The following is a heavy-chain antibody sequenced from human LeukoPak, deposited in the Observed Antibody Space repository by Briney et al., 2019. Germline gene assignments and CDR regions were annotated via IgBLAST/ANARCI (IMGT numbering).Heavy chain of an antibody. CDR2: ISYDGSNK. J-gene: IGHJ4*02. D-gene: IGHD3-16*02. CDR1: GFTFSSYA. CDR3: ARSRDTYYDYVWGSCRLYNEFDY. Sequence: PGGSLRLSCAASGFTFSSYAMHWVRQAPGKGLEWVAVISYDGSNKYYADSVKGRFTISRDNSKNTLYLQMNSLRAEDTAVYYCARSRDTYYDYVWGSCRLYNEFDYWGQGTLVTVSS. V-gene: IGHV3-30-3*01.